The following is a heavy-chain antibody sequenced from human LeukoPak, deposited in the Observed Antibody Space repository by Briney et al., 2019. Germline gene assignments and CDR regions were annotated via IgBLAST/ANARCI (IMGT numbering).Heavy chain of an antibody. J-gene: IGHJ5*02. CDR3: ARTVYGSGSTPFDP. CDR2: IIPIFGTA. V-gene: IGHV1-69*01. CDR1: GGTFSSYA. Sequence: SVKVSFKASGGTFSSYAISWVRQAPGQGLEWMGGIIPIFGTANYAQKFQGRVTITADESTSTAYMELSSLRSEDTAVYYCARTVYGSGSTPFDPWGQGTLVTVSS. D-gene: IGHD3-10*01.